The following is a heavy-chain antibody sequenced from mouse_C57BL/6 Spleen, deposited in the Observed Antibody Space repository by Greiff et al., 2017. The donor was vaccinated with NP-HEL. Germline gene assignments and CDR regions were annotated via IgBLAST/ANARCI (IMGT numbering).Heavy chain of an antibody. Sequence: VQLQQSGPELVKPGASVKISCKASGYAFSSSWMNWVKQRPGKGLEWIGRIYPGDGDTNYNGKFKGKATLTADKSSSTAYMQLSSLTSEDSAVYLCARDYYYYGSSYLAWFAYWGQGTLVTVSA. CDR1: GYAFSSSW. D-gene: IGHD1-1*01. J-gene: IGHJ3*01. CDR3: ARDYYYYGSSYLAWFAY. V-gene: IGHV1-82*01. CDR2: IYPGDGDT.